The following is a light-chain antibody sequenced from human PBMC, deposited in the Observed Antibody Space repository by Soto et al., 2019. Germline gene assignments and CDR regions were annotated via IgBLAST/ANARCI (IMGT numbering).Light chain of an antibody. CDR3: QQYKSHLT. CDR2: XGS. V-gene: IGKV1-5*01. J-gene: IGKJ1*01. Sequence: RVTQWAATLSASVGDRLAITCRASRSVXSWLVWYQPKPGKAPKVLIAXGSNLESGVPSRFSGSGCGTEFTLTISRLQSDDVETYYCQQYKSHLTFGQGTKVDI. CDR1: RSVXSW.